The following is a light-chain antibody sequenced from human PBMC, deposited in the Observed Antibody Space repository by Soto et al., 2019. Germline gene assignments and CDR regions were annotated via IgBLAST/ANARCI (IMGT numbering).Light chain of an antibody. J-gene: IGKJ5*01. CDR1: ESISRH. CDR2: AAS. V-gene: IGKV1-39*01. Sequence: DIQMSQSPSSLSASVGDRFTMTCRAAESISRHLNWYQQKPGRAPDLLIYAASTLQNGVPSRFTGSGSGTEFTLTITGLQLEDFATYYCQQSYSTRITFGQGTRLEIK. CDR3: QQSYSTRIT.